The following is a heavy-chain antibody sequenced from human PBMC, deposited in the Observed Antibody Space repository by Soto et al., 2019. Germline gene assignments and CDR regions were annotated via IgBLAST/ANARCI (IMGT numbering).Heavy chain of an antibody. Sequence: EVQLLESGGGLVQPGGSLRLSCAASGFTFSSYAMSWVRQAPGKGLEWVSAISGSGGSTYYADSAKGRFTISRDNSKNTLYLQMNSLRAEDTAVYYCAKDRYDFWSGYDPISYSFDYWGQGTLVTVSS. V-gene: IGHV3-23*01. CDR3: AKDRYDFWSGYDPISYSFDY. CDR2: ISGSGGST. CDR1: GFTFSSYA. J-gene: IGHJ4*02. D-gene: IGHD3-3*01.